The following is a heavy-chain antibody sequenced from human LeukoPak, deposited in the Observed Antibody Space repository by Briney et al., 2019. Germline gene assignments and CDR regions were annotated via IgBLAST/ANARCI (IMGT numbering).Heavy chain of an antibody. CDR2: IIPIFGTA. D-gene: IGHD3-22*01. CDR3: ARRRNSSGPTPFDV. J-gene: IGHJ3*01. Sequence: ASVKVSCKASGGTFSSYAISWVRQAPGQGLEWMGGIIPIFGTANYAQKFQGRVTITADESTSTAYMELSSLRSEDTAVYYCARRRNSSGPTPFDVWGQGTMVTVSS. V-gene: IGHV1-69*13. CDR1: GGTFSSYA.